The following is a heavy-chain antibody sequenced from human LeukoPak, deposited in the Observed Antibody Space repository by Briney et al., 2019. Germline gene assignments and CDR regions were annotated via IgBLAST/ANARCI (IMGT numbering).Heavy chain of an antibody. D-gene: IGHD3-10*01. CDR3: ASSVYSGSPTKSFDY. CDR1: GFTFSNAW. V-gene: IGHV3-15*01. CDR2: IKSKTDGGTT. Sequence: GGSLRLSCAASGFTFSNAWMSWVRQAPGKGLEWVGRIKSKTDGGTTDYAAPVKGRFTISRDNSKNTLYLQMNSLRADDTAVYYCASSVYSGSPTKSFDYWGQGTLVTVSS. J-gene: IGHJ4*02.